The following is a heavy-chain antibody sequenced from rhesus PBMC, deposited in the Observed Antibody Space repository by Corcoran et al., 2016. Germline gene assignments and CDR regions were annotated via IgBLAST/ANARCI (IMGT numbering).Heavy chain of an antibody. J-gene: IGHJ4*01. CDR2: IYSSGGST. V-gene: IGHV4-93*01. CDR1: GGSVSSSNW. CDR3: ARPFDY. Sequence: QVQLQESGPAVVKPAATLSLTCGVAGGSVSSSNWVSWIRQSPGKGLEWIGAIYSSGGSTEYNPSLKTRVTNSKDTSKNQCSMMLSSVTAADTAMYYCARPFDYWGQGVLVTVSS.